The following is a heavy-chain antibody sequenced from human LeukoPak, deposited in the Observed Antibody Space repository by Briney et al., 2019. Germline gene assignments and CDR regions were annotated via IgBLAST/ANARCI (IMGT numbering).Heavy chain of an antibody. V-gene: IGHV3-23*01. CDR3: ARGATSYMDV. J-gene: IGHJ6*03. CDR1: GFTFSSYA. D-gene: IGHD1-26*01. CDR2: ISGSGGST. Sequence: GGSLRLSCAASGFTFSSYAMSWVRQAPGKGLEWVSAISGSGGSTYYADSVKGRFTISRDNAKDSLYLQMNSLRVEDTAVYYCARGATSYMDVWGKGTTVTVSS.